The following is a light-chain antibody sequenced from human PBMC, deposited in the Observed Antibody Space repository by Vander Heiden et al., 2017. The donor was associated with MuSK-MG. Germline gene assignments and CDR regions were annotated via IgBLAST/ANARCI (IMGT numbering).Light chain of an antibody. J-gene: IGKJ3*01. Sequence: DIQMTQSPSSLSASVGDRVTITCRASQSISSYLSWYQRKPGKAPQLLIYAASSLQSGVPSRFSGSGSGTDFTLTISSLQPEDFATYFCQQSYSTPRTFGPGTKVDIK. CDR1: QSISSY. CDR2: AAS. V-gene: IGKV1-39*01. CDR3: QQSYSTPRT.